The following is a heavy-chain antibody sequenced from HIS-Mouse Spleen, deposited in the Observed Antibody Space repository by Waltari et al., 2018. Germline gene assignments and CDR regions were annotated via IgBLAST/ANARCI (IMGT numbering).Heavy chain of an antibody. D-gene: IGHD3-16*01. CDR1: GGTFSSYA. Sequence: QVQLVQSGAEVKKPGSSVKVSCKASGGTFSSYAISWVRQAPGQGLEWMGRIIPILGIANYAKKFQGRVTITGDKSTSTAYMELSSLRSEDTAVYYCARPAWGFVGDYWGQGTLVTVSS. J-gene: IGHJ4*02. CDR2: IIPILGIA. CDR3: ARPAWGFVGDY. V-gene: IGHV1-69*04.